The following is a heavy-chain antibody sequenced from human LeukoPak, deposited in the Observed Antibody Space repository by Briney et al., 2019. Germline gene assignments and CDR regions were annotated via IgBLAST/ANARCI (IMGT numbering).Heavy chain of an antibody. D-gene: IGHD3-3*01. V-gene: IGHV1-69*13. CDR2: IIPIFGTA. CDR1: GGTFSSYA. J-gene: IGHJ6*02. CDR3: ARAEMDLRFLGWSYYYYGMDV. Sequence: SVKVSCTASGGTFSSYAISWVRPAPGQGLEWMGGIIPIFGTANYAQEFQGRVTITADESTSTAYMELSSLRSEDTAVYYCARAEMDLRFLGWSYYYYGMDVWGQGTTVTVSS.